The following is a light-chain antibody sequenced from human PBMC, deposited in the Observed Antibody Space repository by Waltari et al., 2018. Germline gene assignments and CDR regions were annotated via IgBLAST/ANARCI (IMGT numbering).Light chain of an antibody. CDR3: CSYAGSYTFV. J-gene: IGLJ7*01. CDR1: SSDVGSYNF. CDR2: DVV. Sequence: QSALTQPRSVSGSPGQSVTISCSGTSSDVGSYNFVSWYQQHPGNAPKLLIYDVVKRPSGVPDRFSGSKSGNTASLTISGLQTEDESDYYCCSYAGSYTFVFGEGTQLTVL. V-gene: IGLV2-11*01.